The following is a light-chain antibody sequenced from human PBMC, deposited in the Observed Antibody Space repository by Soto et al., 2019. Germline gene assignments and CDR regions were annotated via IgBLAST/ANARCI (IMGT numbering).Light chain of an antibody. CDR2: GAS. CDR1: QSVSSN. Sequence: EIVMTQSPATLSVSPGERANLSCRASQSVSSNLACYQQKPGQAPRLLSYGASTRATGIPARFSGSGSGTEFTLTISSLQSEDFAVYYCQQYNNWPPLTFGGGTKVEIK. V-gene: IGKV3-15*01. J-gene: IGKJ4*01. CDR3: QQYNNWPPLT.